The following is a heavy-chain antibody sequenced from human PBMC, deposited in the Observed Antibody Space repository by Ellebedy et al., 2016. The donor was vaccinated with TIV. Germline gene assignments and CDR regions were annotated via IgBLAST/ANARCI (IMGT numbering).Heavy chain of an antibody. CDR3: ASELVGTTDFDY. CDR2: IWHDGSHS. Sequence: GESLKISCAASGFTFSIYGMHWVRQAPGKGLEWVGIIWHDGSHSYYADSVKGRFTISRDNSKNTVDLQMNSLRADDTAVYYCASELVGTTDFDYWGQGTVVPVSS. V-gene: IGHV3-33*01. D-gene: IGHD1-26*01. J-gene: IGHJ4*02. CDR1: GFTFSIYG.